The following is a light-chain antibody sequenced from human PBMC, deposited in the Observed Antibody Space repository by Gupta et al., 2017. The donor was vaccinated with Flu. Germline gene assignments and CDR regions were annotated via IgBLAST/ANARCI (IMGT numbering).Light chain of an antibody. CDR2: AAP. J-gene: IGKJ1*01. V-gene: IGKV1-8*01. CDR1: QGISSY. Sequence: AIRMTQSPSSFSASTGDRVTITCRASQGISSYLAWYQQKPGKAPKLLIYAAPTLQSGVPARFSGSGSGTDFTLTISCLQAEDFATYYCKQYNSPPTFGQGTKVEIK. CDR3: KQYNSPPT.